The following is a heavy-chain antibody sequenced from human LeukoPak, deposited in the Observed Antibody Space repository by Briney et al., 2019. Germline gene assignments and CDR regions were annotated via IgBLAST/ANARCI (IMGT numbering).Heavy chain of an antibody. D-gene: IGHD6-13*01. V-gene: IGHV4-59*01. CDR3: AREVRSGSSSAEDYYYGMDV. Sequence: SETLSLTCTVSGGSISSYYWSWVRQPPGKGLEWIGYIYYSGSTNYNPSLKSRVTISVDTSKNQFSLKLSSVTAADTAVYYCAREVRSGSSSAEDYYYGMDVWGQGTTVTVSS. J-gene: IGHJ6*02. CDR1: GGSISSYY. CDR2: IYYSGST.